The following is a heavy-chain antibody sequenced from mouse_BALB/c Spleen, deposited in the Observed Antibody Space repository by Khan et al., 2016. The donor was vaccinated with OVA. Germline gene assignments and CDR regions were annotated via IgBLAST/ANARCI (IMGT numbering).Heavy chain of an antibody. CDR3: ARVYWGDFDY. CDR1: GYSITSDYA. V-gene: IGHV3-2*02. J-gene: IGHJ2*01. CDR2: ISYSGNT. Sequence: EVQLVESGPGLVKPSQSLSLTCTVTGYSITSDYAWNWIRQFPGNKLEWMGFISYSGNTKYKPSLKSRISLNRDPSKNQFFLQLNSVTPEDTATYYCARVYWGDFDYWGQGTTLIFAS.